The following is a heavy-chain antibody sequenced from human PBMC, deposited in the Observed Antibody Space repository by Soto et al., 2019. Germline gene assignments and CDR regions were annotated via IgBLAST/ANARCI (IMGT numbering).Heavy chain of an antibody. D-gene: IGHD5-12*01. CDR2: IYYSGST. V-gene: IGHV4-59*08. CDR3: ARLNSGYDGGSYYYYMDV. J-gene: IGHJ6*03. Sequence: PSETLSLTCTVSGGSISSYYWSWIRQPPGKGLEWIGYIYYSGSTNYNPSLKSRVTISVDTSKNQFSLKLSSVTAADTAVYYCARLNSGYDGGSYYYYMDVWGKGTTVTVSS. CDR1: GGSISSYY.